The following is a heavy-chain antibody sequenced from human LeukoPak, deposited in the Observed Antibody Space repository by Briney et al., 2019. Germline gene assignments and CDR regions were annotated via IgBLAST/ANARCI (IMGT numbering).Heavy chain of an antibody. CDR1: GGSISSYY. Sequence: PSETLSLTCTVSGGSISSYYRSWIRQPPGKGLEWLGYIYHSGSTSYNPSLKGRVTISINTSKNQFSLKLSSVTSADTAVYYCASGLIYDILTGRYYFDYWGQGTLVTVSS. CDR3: ASGLIYDILTGRYYFDY. J-gene: IGHJ4*02. D-gene: IGHD3-9*01. CDR2: IYHSGST. V-gene: IGHV4-59*08.